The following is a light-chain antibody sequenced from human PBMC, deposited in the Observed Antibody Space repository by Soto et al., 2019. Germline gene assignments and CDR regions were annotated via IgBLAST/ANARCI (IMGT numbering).Light chain of an antibody. CDR1: QSVSSN. CDR3: QQRSNWPPWT. Sequence: EIVMTQSPATLPVSPGERATLSCRASQSVSSNLAWYQQKPGQAPRFLIYGASTRATGIPARFSGSGSGTDFTLTISSLEPEDFAVYYCQQRSNWPPWTFGQGTKVDIK. V-gene: IGKV3-15*01. J-gene: IGKJ1*01. CDR2: GAS.